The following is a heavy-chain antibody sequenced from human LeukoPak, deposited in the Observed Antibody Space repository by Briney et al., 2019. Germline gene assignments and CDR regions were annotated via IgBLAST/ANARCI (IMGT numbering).Heavy chain of an antibody. V-gene: IGHV3-9*01. Sequence: GRSLRLSCAASGFTFDDYAMHWVRQAPGKGLEWVSGISWNSGSIGYADSVKGRFTISRDHAKNSLYLQMNSLRAEDTALYYCAKDYDSSGYYALYFDYWGQGTLVTVSS. J-gene: IGHJ4*02. D-gene: IGHD3-22*01. CDR3: AKDYDSSGYYALYFDY. CDR1: GFTFDDYA. CDR2: ISWNSGSI.